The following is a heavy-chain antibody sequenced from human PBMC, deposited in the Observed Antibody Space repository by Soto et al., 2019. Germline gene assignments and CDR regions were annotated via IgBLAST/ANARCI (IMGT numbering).Heavy chain of an antibody. CDR2: IWYDGSNK. CDR3: ARDRRDGYNFGSIDC. V-gene: IGHV3-33*01. Sequence: GGSLRLSCAASGFTFSSYGMHWVRQAPGKGLEWVAVIWYDGSNKYYADSVKGRFTISRDNSKNTLYLQMNSLRAEDTAVYYCARDRRDGYNFGSIDCWGQGTLVTVSS. D-gene: IGHD5-12*01. CDR1: GFTFSSYG. J-gene: IGHJ4*02.